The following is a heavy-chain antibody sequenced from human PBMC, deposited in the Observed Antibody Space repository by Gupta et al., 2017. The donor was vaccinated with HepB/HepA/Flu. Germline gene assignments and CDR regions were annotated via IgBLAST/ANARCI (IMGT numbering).Heavy chain of an antibody. CDR3: AKGTTGYYYYYMDV. J-gene: IGHJ6*03. CDR1: GFIFSSPA. D-gene: IGHD1-7*01. CDR2: ISGSGRST. Sequence: EVQLLESGGGLVQPGGSLRLSCPAPGFIFSSPAMSWVRQAPGKGREWVSAISGSGRSTYYADSVKGRFTISRDNSKNTLYLQMNSLRAEDTAVYYCAKGTTGYYYYYMDVWGNGTTVTVSS. V-gene: IGHV3-23*01.